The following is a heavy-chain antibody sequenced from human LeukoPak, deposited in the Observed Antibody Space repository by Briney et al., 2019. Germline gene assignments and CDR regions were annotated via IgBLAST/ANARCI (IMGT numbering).Heavy chain of an antibody. CDR1: GGSISSGGYS. CDR2: IYHSGST. Sequence: ASETLSLTCAVSGGSISSGGYSWSWIRLPPGKGLEWIGYIYHSGSTYYNPSLKSRVTISVDRSKNQFSLKLSSVTAADTAVYYCARGDYYFDYWGQGTLVTVSS. J-gene: IGHJ4*02. D-gene: IGHD3-16*01. V-gene: IGHV4-30-2*01. CDR3: ARGDYYFDY.